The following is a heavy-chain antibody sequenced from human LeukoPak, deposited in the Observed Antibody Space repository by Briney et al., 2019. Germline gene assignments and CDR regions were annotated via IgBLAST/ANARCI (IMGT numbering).Heavy chain of an antibody. J-gene: IGHJ6*02. CDR1: GFTFNNYS. D-gene: IGHD6-13*01. V-gene: IGHV3-23*01. Sequence: GSLRLFCSASGFTFNNYSLSWVRQAPGGGLQWVSRISGSGGRTYSADSAKGRFAISRDNSKNTLYLEINSLRAEDTSVYYCAKAQEYSSSWYTHYSGMDVWGQGTTVTVSS. CDR2: ISGSGGRT. CDR3: AKAQEYSSSWYTHYSGMDV.